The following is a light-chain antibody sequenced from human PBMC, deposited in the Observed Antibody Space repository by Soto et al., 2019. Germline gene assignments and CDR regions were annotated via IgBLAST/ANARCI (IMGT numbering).Light chain of an antibody. CDR2: HAS. V-gene: IGKV1-5*01. Sequence: IQMTQSPSSLSASIGDRVTISCRASQNIGRWLAWYQQTPGTAPNLLIYHASNLRGGVPSRFSGGGSGTEFTLTISSLQPDDIATXXXXXXXXXXXTXGXGTXVDIK. CDR3: XXXXXXXXT. J-gene: IGKJ1*01. CDR1: QNIGRW.